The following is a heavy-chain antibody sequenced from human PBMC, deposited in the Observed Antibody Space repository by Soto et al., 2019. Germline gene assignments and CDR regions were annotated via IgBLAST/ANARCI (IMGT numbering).Heavy chain of an antibody. J-gene: IGHJ4*02. V-gene: IGHV3-23*01. CDR2: ISGSGGST. D-gene: IGHD1-26*01. CDR1: GFTFSSYA. CDR3: ARRGSGSDYDY. Sequence: EVQLLESGGGLVQPGGSLRLSCAASGFTFSSYAMRWVRQAPGKGLEWVSAISGSGGSTYYADSVKGRFTISRDNSKNTLYLQMNSMSAEDTAVYYCARRGSGSDYDYWGQGTLVNVSS.